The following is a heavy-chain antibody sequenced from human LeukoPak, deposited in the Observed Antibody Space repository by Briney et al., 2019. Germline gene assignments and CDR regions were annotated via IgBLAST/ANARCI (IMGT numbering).Heavy chain of an antibody. CDR3: TRRGGSSSSDWFDP. V-gene: IGHV4-59*08. D-gene: IGHD6-6*01. CDR2: VYYTGST. CDR1: GGSISNYY. Sequence: SETLSLTCTVSGGSISNYYWSWIRQPPGKGVEWIGYVYYTGSTSYNPSLKSRVTISGDTSKNQFSLKLSSVTAADTAVYYCTRRGGSSSSDWFDPWGQGTLVIVSS. J-gene: IGHJ5*02.